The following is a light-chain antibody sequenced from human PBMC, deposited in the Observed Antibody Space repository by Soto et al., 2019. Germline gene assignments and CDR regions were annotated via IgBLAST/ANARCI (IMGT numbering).Light chain of an antibody. Sequence: EIVLTQSPGTLSLSPGEIATLYFSASQSVSSSYLAWYQQKPGQAPRFLIYGASTRATGIPDRFSGSGSGTDFTLTISSLEPEDAAVYYCQQRSNWPPITFGQGTRLEIK. CDR2: GAS. CDR3: QQRSNWPPIT. V-gene: IGKV3D-20*02. CDR1: QSVSSSY. J-gene: IGKJ5*01.